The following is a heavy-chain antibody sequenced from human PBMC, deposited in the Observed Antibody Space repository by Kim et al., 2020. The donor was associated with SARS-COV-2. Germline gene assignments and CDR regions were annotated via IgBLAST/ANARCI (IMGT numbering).Heavy chain of an antibody. CDR3: AKVRARLLGYYYYGMDV. CDR1: GFTFSSYA. CDR2: ISCSGGST. D-gene: IGHD2-8*02. J-gene: IGHJ6*02. Sequence: GGSLRLSCAASGFTFSSYAMSWVRQAPGKGLEWVSAISCSGGSTYYADSVKGRFTISRDTSKNTLYLQMNSLRAEDTAVYYCAKVRARLLGYYYYGMDVWGQGTTVTVSS. V-gene: IGHV3-23*01.